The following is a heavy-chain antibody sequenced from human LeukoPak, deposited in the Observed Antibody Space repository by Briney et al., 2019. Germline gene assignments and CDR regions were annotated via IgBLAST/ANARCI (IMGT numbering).Heavy chain of an antibody. CDR2: INPSGGST. CDR3: ARENGDFWSGYFGY. J-gene: IGHJ4*02. V-gene: IGHV1-46*01. CDR1: GGTFSSYA. Sequence: ASVKVSCKASGGTFSSYAISWVRQAPGQGLEWMGIINPSGGSTSYAQKFQGRVTMTRDTSTSTVYMELSSLRSEDTAVYYCARENGDFWSGYFGYWGQGTLVTVSS. D-gene: IGHD3-3*01.